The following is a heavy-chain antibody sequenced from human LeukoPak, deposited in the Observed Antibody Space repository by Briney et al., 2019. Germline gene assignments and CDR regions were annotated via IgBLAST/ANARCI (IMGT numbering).Heavy chain of an antibody. CDR1: GVSISSNNYY. J-gene: IGHJ5*02. V-gene: IGHV4-39*01. CDR2: IYHSGST. CDR3: ARHALVTAISTYNWFDP. Sequence: SETLSLTCSVSGVSISSNNYYGGWIRQPPGKGLEWIGSIYHSGSTYYNPSLKSRVTISVDTSKNQFSLKLDSVTAADTAVYYCARHALVTAISTYNWFDPWGQGTLVTVSS. D-gene: IGHD2-21*02.